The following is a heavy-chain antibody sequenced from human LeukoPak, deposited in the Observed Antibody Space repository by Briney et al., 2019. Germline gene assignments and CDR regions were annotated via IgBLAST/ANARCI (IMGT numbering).Heavy chain of an antibody. CDR2: MNPNSGNT. Sequence: ASVKVSCKASGYTFTSYDINWVRQATGQGLEWMGWMNPNSGNTGYAQKFQGRVTMTRNTPISTAYMELSSLRSEDTAVYYCAGNWNDADAFDIWGQGTVVTVSS. V-gene: IGHV1-8*01. CDR1: GYTFTSYD. D-gene: IGHD1-1*01. J-gene: IGHJ3*02. CDR3: AGNWNDADAFDI.